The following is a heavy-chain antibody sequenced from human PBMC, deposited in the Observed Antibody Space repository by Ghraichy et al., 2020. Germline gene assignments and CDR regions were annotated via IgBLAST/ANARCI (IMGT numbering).Heavy chain of an antibody. CDR2: INPNSGGT. Sequence: ASVKVSCKASGYTFTGYYMHWVRQAPGQGLEWMGWINPNSGGTNYAQKFQGRVTMTRDTSISTAYMELSRLRSDDTAVYYCARGSAGYYYYYGMDVWGQGTTVTVSS. D-gene: IGHD6-19*01. CDR1: GYTFTGYY. J-gene: IGHJ6*02. V-gene: IGHV1-2*02. CDR3: ARGSAGYYYYYGMDV.